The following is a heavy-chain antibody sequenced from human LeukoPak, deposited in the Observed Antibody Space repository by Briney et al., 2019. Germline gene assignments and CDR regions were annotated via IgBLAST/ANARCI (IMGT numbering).Heavy chain of an antibody. CDR1: GLTFSSYG. Sequence: GGTLRLSCAASGLTFSSYGMIWVRQAPGKGLEWVSGISGSGGTTYYADSVKGRFTISRDNAKNSLYLQMNSLRAEDTAVYYCAELGITMIGGVWGKGTTVTISS. J-gene: IGHJ6*04. D-gene: IGHD3-10*02. V-gene: IGHV3-23*01. CDR3: AELGITMIGGV. CDR2: ISGSGGTT.